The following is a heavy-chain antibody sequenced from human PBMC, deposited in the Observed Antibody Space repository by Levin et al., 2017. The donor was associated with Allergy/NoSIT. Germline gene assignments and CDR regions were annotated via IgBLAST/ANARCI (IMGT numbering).Heavy chain of an antibody. CDR2: IYYSGST. D-gene: IGHD2-2*01. J-gene: IGHJ4*02. CDR3: ARAPERCSSTSCRYYFDY. Sequence: SETLSLTCTVSGGSVSSGSYYWSWIRQPPGKGLEWIGYIYYSGSTNYNPSLKSRVTISVDTSKNQFSLKLSSVTAADTAVYYCARAPERCSSTSCRYYFDYWGQGTLVTVSS. CDR1: GGSVSSGSYY. V-gene: IGHV4-61*01.